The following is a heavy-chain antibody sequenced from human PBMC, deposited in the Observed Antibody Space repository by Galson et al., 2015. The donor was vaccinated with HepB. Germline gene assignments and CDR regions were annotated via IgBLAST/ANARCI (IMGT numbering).Heavy chain of an antibody. CDR2: INWNGGST. CDR1: GFTFDDSG. Sequence: SLRLSCAASGFTFDDSGMSWVRQAPGKGLEWVSGINWNGGSTGYADSVKGRFTISRDNAKNSLYLQMNSLRAEDTALYHCARGLRVLDSSSWYRPYYYYYMDVWGKGTTVTVSS. CDR3: ARGLRVLDSSSWYRPYYYYYMDV. J-gene: IGHJ6*03. V-gene: IGHV3-20*01. D-gene: IGHD6-13*01.